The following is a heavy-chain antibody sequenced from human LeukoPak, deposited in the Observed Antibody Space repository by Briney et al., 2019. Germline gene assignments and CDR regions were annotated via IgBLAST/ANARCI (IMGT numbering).Heavy chain of an antibody. CDR3: ARDHSSPGYYYMDV. Sequence: PSETLSLTCTVSGGSISIYYWSWIRQPPGKGLEWIGYIYYSGSTNYNPSLKSRVTISVDTSKNQFSLKLSSVTAADTAVYYCARDHSSPGYYYMDVWGKGTTVTVSS. J-gene: IGHJ6*03. CDR1: GGSISIYY. D-gene: IGHD6-13*01. CDR2: IYYSGST. V-gene: IGHV4-59*01.